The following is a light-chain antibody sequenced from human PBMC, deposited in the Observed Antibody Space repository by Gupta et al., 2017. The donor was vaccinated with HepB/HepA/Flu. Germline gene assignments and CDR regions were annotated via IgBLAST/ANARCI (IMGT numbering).Light chain of an antibody. CDR3: MQRREPPVT. CDR1: QSLLKNNGRTY. Sequence: DIVMTQSPFSLPVTPGESASISCRSSQSLLKNNGRTYLDWYLQKPGQSPQLLIDGGSNRASGVPDRFSGSGSGTDCTLKISGVEAADVGIYYCMQRREPPVTFGQGTRLEI. V-gene: IGKV2-28*01. CDR2: GGS. J-gene: IGKJ5*01.